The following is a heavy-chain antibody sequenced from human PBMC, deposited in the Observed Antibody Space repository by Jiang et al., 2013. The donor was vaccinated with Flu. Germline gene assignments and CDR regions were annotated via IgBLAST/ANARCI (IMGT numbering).Heavy chain of an antibody. CDR2: ISLYNGNT. V-gene: IGHV1-18*01. CDR3: ARVSGGAPVYYFDY. J-gene: IGHJ4*02. Sequence: CKTSGYTFTSHRYQLGATGPLGQGLEWVGWISLYNGNTNYAQKFQGRVTMTTDTSTRTAYMELRSLRSDDTAIYYCARVSGGAPVYYFDYWGQGALVTVSS. D-gene: IGHD3-16*01. CDR1: GYTFTSHR.